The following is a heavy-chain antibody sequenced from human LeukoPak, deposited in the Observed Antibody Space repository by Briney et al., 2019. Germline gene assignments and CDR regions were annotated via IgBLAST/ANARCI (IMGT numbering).Heavy chain of an antibody. CDR3: ARVATYSSGWYSPFDY. CDR2: INSDGSST. D-gene: IGHD6-19*01. Sequence: GGSLRLSCAASGFTFSSYWMHWVRQAPGKGLVWVSRINSDGSSTSYADSVKGRFTISRDNAKNTLYLQMNSLRAEDTAVYYCARVATYSSGWYSPFDYWGQGTLVTVSS. CDR1: GFTFSSYW. J-gene: IGHJ4*02. V-gene: IGHV3-74*01.